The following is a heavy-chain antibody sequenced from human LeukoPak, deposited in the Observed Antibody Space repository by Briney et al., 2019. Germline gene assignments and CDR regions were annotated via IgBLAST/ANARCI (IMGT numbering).Heavy chain of an antibody. V-gene: IGHV4-39*02. CDR3: ARDRIAVADYYFDY. D-gene: IGHD6-19*01. Sequence: PSETLSLTCTVSGGSISSSSYYWGWIRQPPGKGLEWIGSIYYSGSTNYNPSLKSRVTISVDTSKNHFSLTLSSVTAADTAVYYCARDRIAVADYYFDYWGQGTLVTVSS. J-gene: IGHJ4*02. CDR1: GGSISSSSYY. CDR2: IYYSGST.